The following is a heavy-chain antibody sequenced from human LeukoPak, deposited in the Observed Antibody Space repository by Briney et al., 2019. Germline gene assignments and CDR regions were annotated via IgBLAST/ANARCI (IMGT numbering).Heavy chain of an antibody. CDR1: GFTFSSYA. Sequence: GGSLRLSCAASGFTFSSYAMHWVRQAPGKGLEWVAVISYDGSNKYYADSVKGRFTISRDNSKNTLYLQMNSLRAEDTAVYYCARDRDLYYGDYEGNAFDIWGQGTMVTVSS. D-gene: IGHD4-17*01. CDR3: ARDRDLYYGDYEGNAFDI. V-gene: IGHV3-30*04. CDR2: ISYDGSNK. J-gene: IGHJ3*02.